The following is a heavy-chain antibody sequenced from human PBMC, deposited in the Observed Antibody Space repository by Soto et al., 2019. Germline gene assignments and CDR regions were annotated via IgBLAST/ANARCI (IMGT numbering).Heavy chain of an antibody. CDR2: IIPIFGTA. CDR1: GGTFSSYA. CDR3: ASTVGWLRVPHYSYGMDV. Sequence: QVQLVQSGAEVKKPGSSVKVSCKASGGTFSSYAISWVRQAPGQGLEWMGGIIPIFGTANYAQKFQGRVTITADESTSRAYMELSSLGSGDTAVYYCASTVGWLRVPHYSYGMDVWGQGTTVTVSS. V-gene: IGHV1-69*12. D-gene: IGHD5-12*01. J-gene: IGHJ6*02.